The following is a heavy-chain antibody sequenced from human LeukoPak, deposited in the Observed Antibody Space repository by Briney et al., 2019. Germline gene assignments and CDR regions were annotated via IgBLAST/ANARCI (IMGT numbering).Heavy chain of an antibody. Sequence: GGSLRLSCAASGFSFSVYSMNWVRQPPGMGLEWVSYITSNSATIQYADSVKGRFTISRDNAKNSLSLQMNSLRDEDTAVYYCARSVGGHFDYWGQGMLVTVSS. D-gene: IGHD3-16*01. V-gene: IGHV3-48*02. CDR1: GFSFSVYS. CDR3: ARSVGGHFDY. J-gene: IGHJ4*02. CDR2: ITSNSATI.